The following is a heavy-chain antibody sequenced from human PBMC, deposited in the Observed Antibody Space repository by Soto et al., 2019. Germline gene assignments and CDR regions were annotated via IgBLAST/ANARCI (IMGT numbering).Heavy chain of an antibody. CDR2: IYPGDSDT. CDR3: ARHYCSSTSCYPVYYYYYGMDV. Sequence: PGESLKISCKGSGYSFTSYWIGWVRQMLGKGLEWMGIIYPGDSDTRYSPSFQGQVTISADKSISTAYLQWSSLKASDTAMYYCARHYCSSTSCYPVYYYYYGMDVWGQGTTVTVSS. CDR1: GYSFTSYW. J-gene: IGHJ6*02. V-gene: IGHV5-51*01. D-gene: IGHD2-2*01.